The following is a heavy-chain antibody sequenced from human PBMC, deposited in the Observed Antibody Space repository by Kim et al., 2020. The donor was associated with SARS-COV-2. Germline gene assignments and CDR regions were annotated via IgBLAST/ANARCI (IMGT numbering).Heavy chain of an antibody. CDR3: ARDYYDSSGYSKYGMDV. V-gene: IGHV3-30*04. CDR1: GFTFSSYA. J-gene: IGHJ6*01. CDR2: ISYDGSNK. D-gene: IGHD3-22*01. Sequence: GGSLRLSCAASGFTFSSYAMHWVRQAPGKGLEWVAVISYDGSNKYYADSVKGRFTISRDNSKNTLYLQINSLRAEDTAVYYCARDYYDSSGYSKYGMDV.